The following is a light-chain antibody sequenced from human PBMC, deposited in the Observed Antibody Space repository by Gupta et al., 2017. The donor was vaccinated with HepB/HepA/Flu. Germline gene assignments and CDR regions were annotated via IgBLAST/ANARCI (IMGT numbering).Light chain of an antibody. Sequence: LTQSPPILSVSQGARVTLSCRASLSVGSNLSWYQQKAGQAPSLLIYGASIMATGLPERCSGGGSGTEFNLTISSLQSEDIVIYFCHQYDNCPRTFGQGTKVEIK. V-gene: IGKV3D-15*01. CDR2: GAS. CDR3: HQYDNCPRT. J-gene: IGKJ1*01. CDR1: LSVGSN.